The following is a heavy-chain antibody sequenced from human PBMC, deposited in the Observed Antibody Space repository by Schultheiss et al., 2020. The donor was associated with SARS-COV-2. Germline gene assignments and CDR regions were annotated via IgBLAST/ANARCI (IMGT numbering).Heavy chain of an antibody. V-gene: IGHV3-74*01. CDR2: ISSDGTST. CDR3: ARDGPKYSSAADY. CDR1: GFTVGANY. D-gene: IGHD6-25*01. J-gene: IGHJ4*02. Sequence: GGSLRLSCAVSGFTVGANYMTWVRQAPGKGLEWVSRISSDGTSTTYAESVKGRFTISRDNAKNTLYLQMNSLRAEDTAVYYCARDGPKYSSAADYWGQGTLVTVSS.